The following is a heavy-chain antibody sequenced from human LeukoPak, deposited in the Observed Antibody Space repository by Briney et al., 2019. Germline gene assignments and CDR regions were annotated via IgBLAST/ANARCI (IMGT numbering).Heavy chain of an antibody. CDR3: AKDVFSHSNSWYYFDF. CDR2: ISTSGGIT. J-gene: IGHJ4*02. CDR1: GFTFSSYA. D-gene: IGHD2-2*01. V-gene: IGHV3-23*01. Sequence: GGSLRLSCATSGFTFSSYAMSWVRQAPGKGLEWVSGISTSGGITYYEDSVRGRFTISRDNSKNTLYLQMYSLRAEDTAVYSCAKDVFSHSNSWYYFDFWGQGTLVTVSS.